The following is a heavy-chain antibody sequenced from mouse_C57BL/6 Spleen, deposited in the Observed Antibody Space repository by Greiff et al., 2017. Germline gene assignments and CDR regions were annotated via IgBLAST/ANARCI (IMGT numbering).Heavy chain of an antibody. CDR3: ARGDGYYERVWYFDV. J-gene: IGHJ1*03. V-gene: IGHV1-64*01. CDR1: GYTFTSYW. D-gene: IGHD2-3*01. CDR2: IHPNSGST. Sequence: QVQLQQPGAELVKPGASVKLSCKASGYTFTSYWMHWVKQRPGQGLEWIGMIHPNSGSTNYNEKFKSKATLTVDKSSSTAYMQLSSLTSEDSAVYYCARGDGYYERVWYFDVWGTGTTVTVSS.